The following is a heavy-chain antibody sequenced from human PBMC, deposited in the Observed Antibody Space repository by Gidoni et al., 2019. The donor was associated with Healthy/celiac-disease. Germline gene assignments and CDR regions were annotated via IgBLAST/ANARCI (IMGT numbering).Heavy chain of an antibody. J-gene: IGHJ3*02. D-gene: IGHD6-19*01. CDR3: AGERGVADGPIGAFDI. Sequence: QVQLVESGGVVVQHGRSLSLACAASGVTFSSYAMHWVRQAPGKGLEWVAVISYYGSNNYYADPVKGVFTIFGDNSKNTLYLQMYSLRAEDTAVYYCAGERGVADGPIGAFDIWGQGTMVTVSS. CDR1: GVTFSSYA. V-gene: IGHV3-30-3*01. CDR2: ISYYGSNN.